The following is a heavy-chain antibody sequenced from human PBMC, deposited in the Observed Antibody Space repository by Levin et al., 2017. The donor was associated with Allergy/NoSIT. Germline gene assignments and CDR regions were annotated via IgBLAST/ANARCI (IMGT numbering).Heavy chain of an antibody. D-gene: IGHD3-22*01. V-gene: IGHV1-18*01. J-gene: IGHJ4*02. CDR2: ISAYNGNT. CDR3: ARSPFYPGYYDSSGNFDY. CDR1: GYTFTSYG. Sequence: PGESLKISCKASGYTFTSYGISWVRQAPGQGLEWMGWISAYNGNTNYAQKLQGRVTMTTDTSTSTAYMELRSLRSDDTAVYYCARSPFYPGYYDSSGNFDYWGQGTLVTVSS.